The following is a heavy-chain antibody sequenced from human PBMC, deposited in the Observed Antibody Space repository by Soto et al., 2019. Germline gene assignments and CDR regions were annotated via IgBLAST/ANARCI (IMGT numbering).Heavy chain of an antibody. V-gene: IGHV2-5*02. J-gene: IGHJ6*02. Sequence: QITLKESGPTLVKPTQTLTLTCTFSGFSLSTSGVGVGWIRQPPGKALEWLALIYWDDDKRYSPSLKSRLTITKDTSKNQVVLTMTNMDPVDTATYYCAHRRAPYYYSGMDVWGQGTTVTVSS. CDR3: AHRRAPYYYSGMDV. CDR2: IYWDDDK. CDR1: GFSLSTSGVG.